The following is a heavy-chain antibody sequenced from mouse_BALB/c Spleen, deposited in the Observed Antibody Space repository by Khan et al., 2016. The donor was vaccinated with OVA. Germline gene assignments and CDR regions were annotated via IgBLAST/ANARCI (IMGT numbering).Heavy chain of an antibody. D-gene: IGHD1-1*01. V-gene: IGHV2-9*02. J-gene: IGHJ3*01. CDR3: VRPYYGSAWFAY. CDR1: GFSLTSYG. CDR2: IWAGGST. Sequence: QVQLQQSGPGLVAPSQSLSIICTVSGFSLTSYGVHWVRQPPGKGLEWLGLIWAGGSTNYNSALMSRLSISKDNSKSQVFLKMNSLQIDDTAMYYCVRPYYGSAWFAYWGQGTLSLSLQ.